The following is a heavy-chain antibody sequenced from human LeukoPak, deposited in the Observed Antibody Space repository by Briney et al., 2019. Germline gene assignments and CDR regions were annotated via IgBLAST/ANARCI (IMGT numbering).Heavy chain of an antibody. D-gene: IGHD3-22*01. V-gene: IGHV1-18*01. CDR1: GYTFTSYG. Sequence: ASVKVSCKASGYTFTSYGISWVRQAPGQGLEWMGWISAYNGNTNYEQKLQGRVTMTTDTSTSTAYMELRSLRSDDTAVYYCARDKPYYYDSSGYSGDYWGQGTLVTVSS. CDR2: ISAYNGNT. CDR3: ARDKPYYYDSSGYSGDY. J-gene: IGHJ4*02.